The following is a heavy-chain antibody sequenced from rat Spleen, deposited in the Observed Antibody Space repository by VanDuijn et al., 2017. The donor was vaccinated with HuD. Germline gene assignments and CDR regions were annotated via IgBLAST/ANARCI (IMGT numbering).Heavy chain of an antibody. D-gene: IGHD1-12*02. Sequence: EVQLVESGGGLVQPGRSLKLSCAASGFPFSNYGMAWVRQAPTKGLEWVATINYDSTSTHYRDSVKGRFTISRDNAKSTLFLQMDSLRSEDTATYYCARPHDGTYYPYYFDYWGQGVMVTVSS. V-gene: IGHV5-29*01. CDR3: ARPHDGTYYPYYFDY. J-gene: IGHJ2*01. CDR1: GFPFSNYG. CDR2: INYDSTST.